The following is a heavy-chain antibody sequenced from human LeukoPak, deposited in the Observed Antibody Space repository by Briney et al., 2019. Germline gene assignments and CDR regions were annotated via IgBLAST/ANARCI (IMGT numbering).Heavy chain of an antibody. CDR1: GFTFSSYA. V-gene: IGHV3-23*01. CDR3: AKQQLSTYYYGMDV. J-gene: IGHJ6*02. CDR2: ISGSGGST. Sequence: GGSLRLSCAASGFTFSSYAMSWVRQAPGKGLEWVSAISGSGGSTYYADSGKGRFTISRDNSKNTLYLQMNSLRAEDTAVYYCAKQQLSTYYYGMDVWGQGTTVTVSS. D-gene: IGHD6-13*01.